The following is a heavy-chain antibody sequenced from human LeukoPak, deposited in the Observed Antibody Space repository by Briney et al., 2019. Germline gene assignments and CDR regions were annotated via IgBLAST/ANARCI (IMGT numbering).Heavy chain of an antibody. CDR2: ISYDGSNK. Sequence: PGRSLRLSCAASGFTFSSYGMHLVRQAPGKGLEWVAVISYDGSNKYYADSVKGRFTISRDNSKNTLYLQMNSLRAEDTAVYYCAKGDYYGSGSYYPGYYYYGMDVWGQGTTVTVSS. D-gene: IGHD3-10*01. CDR3: AKGDYYGSGSYYPGYYYYGMDV. J-gene: IGHJ6*02. CDR1: GFTFSSYG. V-gene: IGHV3-30*18.